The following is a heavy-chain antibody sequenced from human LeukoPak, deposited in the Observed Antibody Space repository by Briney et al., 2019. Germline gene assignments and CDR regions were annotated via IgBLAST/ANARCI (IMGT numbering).Heavy chain of an antibody. CDR1: GYTLTELS. CDR3: ATAGVQWLDPHWFDP. V-gene: IGHV1-24*01. CDR2: FDPEDGET. Sequence: GASVKVSCKVSGYTLTELSMHWVRQAPGKGLEWMGGFDPEDGETIYAQKFQGRVTMTEGTSTDTAYMELSSLRSEDTAVYYCATAGVQWLDPHWFDPWGQGTLVTVSS. J-gene: IGHJ5*02. D-gene: IGHD6-19*01.